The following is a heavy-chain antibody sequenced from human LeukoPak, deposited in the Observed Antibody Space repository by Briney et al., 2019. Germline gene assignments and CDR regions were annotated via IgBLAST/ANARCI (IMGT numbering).Heavy chain of an antibody. CDR3: ARVGRRYCSSTSCYSLGY. Sequence: ASVKVSCKASGYTFTGYYMHWVRQAPGQGLEWMGWINPNSGGTNYAQKFQGRVTITRNTSISTAYTELSSLRSEDTAVYYCARVGRRYCSSTSCYSLGYWGQGTLVTVSS. V-gene: IGHV1-2*02. D-gene: IGHD2-2*02. CDR1: GYTFTGYY. J-gene: IGHJ4*02. CDR2: INPNSGGT.